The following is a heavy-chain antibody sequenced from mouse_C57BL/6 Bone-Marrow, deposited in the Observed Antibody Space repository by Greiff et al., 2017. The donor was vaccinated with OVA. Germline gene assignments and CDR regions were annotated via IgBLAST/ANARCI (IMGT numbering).Heavy chain of an antibody. Sequence: VQRQRSGAELVRPGTSVKVSCKASGYAFTNYLIEWVKQRPGQGLEWIGVINPGSGGTNYNEKFKGKATLTADKSSSTAYMQLSSLTSEDSAVYFCARIDGYSWYFDVWGTGTTVTVSS. CDR3: ARIDGYSWYFDV. CDR1: GYAFTNYL. J-gene: IGHJ1*03. D-gene: IGHD2-3*01. CDR2: INPGSGGT. V-gene: IGHV1-54*01.